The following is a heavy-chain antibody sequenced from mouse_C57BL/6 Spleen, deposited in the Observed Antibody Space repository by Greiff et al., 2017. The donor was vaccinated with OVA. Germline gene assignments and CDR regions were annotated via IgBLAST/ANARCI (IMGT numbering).Heavy chain of an antibody. D-gene: IGHD2-4*01. J-gene: IGHJ3*01. CDR1: GFTFSDYG. CDR2: ISSGSSTF. Sequence: EVKVVESGGGLVKPGGSLKLSCAASGFTFSDYGMHWVSQAPEKGLEWVAYISSGSSTFYYADTVKGRFTISRDNAKNTLFLQMTRLRSEDTAMYYCARSDYDGGACFAYWGQGTLVTVSA. V-gene: IGHV5-17*01. CDR3: ARSDYDGGACFAY.